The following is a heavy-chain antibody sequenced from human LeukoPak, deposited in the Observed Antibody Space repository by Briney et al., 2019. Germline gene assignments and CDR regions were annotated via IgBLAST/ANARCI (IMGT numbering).Heavy chain of an antibody. D-gene: IGHD4-17*01. J-gene: IGHJ5*02. CDR3: ARSADGDYYWFDP. V-gene: IGHV4-34*01. Sequence: SETLSLTCAVYGGSFSGYYWSRIRQPPGKGLEWIGEINHSGSTNYNPSLKSRVTISVDTSKNQFSLKLSSVTAADTAVYYCARSADGDYYWFDPWGQGTLVTVSS. CDR2: INHSGST. CDR1: GGSFSGYY.